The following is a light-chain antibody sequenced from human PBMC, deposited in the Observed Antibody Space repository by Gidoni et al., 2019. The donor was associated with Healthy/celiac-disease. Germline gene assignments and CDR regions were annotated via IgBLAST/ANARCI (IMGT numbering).Light chain of an antibody. CDR1: QSVSSN. Sequence: EIVMTQSPATLSVSPGERATLSCRASQSVSSNLAWYQQKPGQAPRLLIYGASTRATGIPARFSGSGSGPEFTLTISSLQSEDFAVYYCQQYNNWPPWTFGQXTKVEIK. V-gene: IGKV3D-15*01. J-gene: IGKJ1*01. CDR2: GAS. CDR3: QQYNNWPPWT.